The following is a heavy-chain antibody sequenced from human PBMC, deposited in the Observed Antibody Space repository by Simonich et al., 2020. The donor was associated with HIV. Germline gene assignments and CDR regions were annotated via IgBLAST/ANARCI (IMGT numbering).Heavy chain of an antibody. Sequence: VQLVESGGGVVQPGRSLRLSCAASGFTFSHYGMHWVRQAPGKGLEGVSAIRGSCGSTYYTDSVKGRFTISRDNSKITLYLQMNSLRAEDTAIYYCAKALSSSSYYFDYWGQGTLVTVSS. CDR2: IRGSCGST. CDR1: GFTFSHYG. J-gene: IGHJ4*02. D-gene: IGHD6-6*01. V-gene: IGHV3-23*04. CDR3: AKALSSSSYYFDY.